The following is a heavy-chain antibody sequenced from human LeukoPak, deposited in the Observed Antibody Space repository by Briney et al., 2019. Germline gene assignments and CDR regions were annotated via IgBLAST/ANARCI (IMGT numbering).Heavy chain of an antibody. CDR2: INPNSGGT. J-gene: IGHJ6*03. Sequence: ASVKVSCKASGYTFTGYYMHWVRQAPGQGLEWMGWINPNSGGTNYAQKFQGRVTMTRDTSISTAYMELSRLRSDDTAVYYCARGRRNYYGSGSKCCYYYYMDVWGKGTTVTVSS. V-gene: IGHV1-2*02. D-gene: IGHD3-10*01. CDR3: ARGRRNYYGSGSKCCYYYYMDV. CDR1: GYTFTGYY.